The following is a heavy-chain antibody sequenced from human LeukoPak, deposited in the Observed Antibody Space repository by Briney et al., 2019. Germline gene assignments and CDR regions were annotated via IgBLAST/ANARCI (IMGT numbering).Heavy chain of an antibody. V-gene: IGHV1-2*02. CDR1: GYTFTGYY. Sequence: ASVKVSCTASGYTFTGYYMHWVRQAPGQGLEWMGWINPNSGGTNYAQKFQGRVTMTRNTSISTAYMELSSLRSEDTAVYYCARGDGSGSWGGYFDYWGQGTLVTVSS. D-gene: IGHD3-10*01. J-gene: IGHJ4*02. CDR2: INPNSGGT. CDR3: ARGDGSGSWGGYFDY.